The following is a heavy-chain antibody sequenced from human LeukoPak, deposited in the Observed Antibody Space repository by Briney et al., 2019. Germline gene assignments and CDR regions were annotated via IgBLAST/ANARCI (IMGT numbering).Heavy chain of an antibody. J-gene: IGHJ4*02. CDR3: ARDRGYSYPYFFDF. CDR2: IIPIFGTP. D-gene: IGHD5-18*01. V-gene: IGHV1-69*05. Sequence: SVKVSCKASGGTFSNFGISWVRQAPGQGLEWMGRIIPIFGTPNYAQKFQGRATITTGASASTAYMELSSLTSEDTAIYYCARDRGYSYPYFFDFWGQGTLVTVSS. CDR1: GGTFSNFG.